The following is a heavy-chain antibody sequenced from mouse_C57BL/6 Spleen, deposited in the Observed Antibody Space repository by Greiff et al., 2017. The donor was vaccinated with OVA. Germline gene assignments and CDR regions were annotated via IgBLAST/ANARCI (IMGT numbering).Heavy chain of an antibody. Sequence: QVQLQQPGAELVMPGASVKLSCKASGYTFTSYWMHWVKQRPGQGLEWTGEIDPSDSYTNYNQKFKGKSTLTVDKSSSTAYMQLSSLTSEDSAVYYCARSGFYGSSYGFAYWGQGTLVTVSA. V-gene: IGHV1-69*01. CDR3: ARSGFYGSSYGFAY. CDR2: IDPSDSYT. CDR1: GYTFTSYW. D-gene: IGHD1-1*01. J-gene: IGHJ3*01.